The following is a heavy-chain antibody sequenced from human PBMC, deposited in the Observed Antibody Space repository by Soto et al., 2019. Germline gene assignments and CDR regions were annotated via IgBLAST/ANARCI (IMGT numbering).Heavy chain of an antibody. J-gene: IGHJ4*02. D-gene: IGHD6-19*01. CDR2: IWYDGSNK. Sequence: PAGSLRLSCAASGFTFSSYGMHWVRQAPGKGLEWVAVIWYDGSNKYYADSVKGRFTISRDNSKNTLYLQMNSLRAEDTAVYYCARDMTSSGWYEPYWGQGTLVTVSS. V-gene: IGHV3-33*01. CDR3: ARDMTSSGWYEPY. CDR1: GFTFSSYG.